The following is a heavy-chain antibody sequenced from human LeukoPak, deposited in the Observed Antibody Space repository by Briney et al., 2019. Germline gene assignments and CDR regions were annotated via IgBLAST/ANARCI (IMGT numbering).Heavy chain of an antibody. CDR3: ARPPILATPLHDAFDI. CDR2: ISYDGSNK. V-gene: IGHV3-30*04. CDR1: GFTFSSYA. D-gene: IGHD5-12*01. Sequence: GGSLRLSCAASGFTFSSYAMHWVRQAPGKGLEWVAVISYDGSNKYYADSVKGRFTISRDNSKNTLYLQMNSLRAEDTAVYYCARPPILATPLHDAFDIWGQGTMVTVSS. J-gene: IGHJ3*02.